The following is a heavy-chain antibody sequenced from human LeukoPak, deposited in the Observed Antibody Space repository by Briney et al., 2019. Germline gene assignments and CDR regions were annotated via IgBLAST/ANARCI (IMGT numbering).Heavy chain of an antibody. CDR2: IYTGGST. CDR1: GGSISSGSYY. V-gene: IGHV4-61*02. J-gene: IGHJ4*02. D-gene: IGHD1-26*01. Sequence: PSETLSLTCTVSGGSISSGSYYWSWIQQPAGKGLEWIGRIYTGGSTNYNPSLKSRVTISVDTSKNQFSLKLSSVTAADTAVYYCASAPGPSRGSYTEYYFDYWGQGTLVTVSS. CDR3: ASAPGPSRGSYTEYYFDY.